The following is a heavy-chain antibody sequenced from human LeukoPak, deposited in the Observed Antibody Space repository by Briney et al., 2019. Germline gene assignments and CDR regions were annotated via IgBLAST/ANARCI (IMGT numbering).Heavy chain of an antibody. V-gene: IGHV3-7*01. CDR1: GFTFSSYW. Sequence: GGSLRLSCAASGFTFSSYWMSWVRQAPGRGLEWVANIKQDGSEKYYVDSVRGRFTISRDNAKNSLYLQMNSLRAEDSAVYYCARALWGYNLIDYYYYYMDVWGKGTTVTVSS. CDR2: IKQDGSEK. CDR3: ARALWGYNLIDYYYYYMDV. D-gene: IGHD5-24*01. J-gene: IGHJ6*03.